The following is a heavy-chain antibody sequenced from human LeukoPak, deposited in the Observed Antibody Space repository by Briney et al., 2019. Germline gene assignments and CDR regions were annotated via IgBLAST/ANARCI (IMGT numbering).Heavy chain of an antibody. J-gene: IGHJ6*02. CDR3: GRNMDV. CDR2: IKQDGSEK. V-gene: IGHV3-7*01. CDR1: GFTFTNYW. Sequence: RGSLRLSCAASGFTFTNYWMNWVRQAPGMGLEWVANIKQDGSEKNHVDSGKGRFTISRDNAKNSLYLQMNSLGAEDTAVYYCGRNMDVWGQGTTVTVSS.